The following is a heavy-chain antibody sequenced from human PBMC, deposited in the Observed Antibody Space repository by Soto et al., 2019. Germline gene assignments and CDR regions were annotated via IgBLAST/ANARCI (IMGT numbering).Heavy chain of an antibody. Sequence: QVYLVQSGAEVKKPGSSVKVSCKALRGTFTNYAFSWVRQAPGQGLEWMGGIMPFFGSGNYAQKFQGRIKITAAEATSSVYLELTRLRSEDRAVYYCARDRAGYYSHFVYWGPGTLVTVAS. V-gene: IGHV1-69*01. CDR2: IMPFFGSG. CDR3: ARDRAGYYSHFVY. CDR1: RGTFTNYA. D-gene: IGHD3-22*01. J-gene: IGHJ4*02.